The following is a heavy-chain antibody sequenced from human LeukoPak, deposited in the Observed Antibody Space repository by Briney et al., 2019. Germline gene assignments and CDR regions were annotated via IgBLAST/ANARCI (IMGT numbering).Heavy chain of an antibody. CDR2: IYHSGST. CDR1: GGSISSGNYY. D-gene: IGHD3-3*01. V-gene: IGHV4-39*07. Sequence: SETLSLTCTVSGGSISSGNYYWGWIRQPPGKGLEWIGSIYHSGSTYNNPSLESRVTISIDTSKNQFSLKLNYVTAADTAVYFCVRDKTFEVVNFFDNWGQGTLVTVSS. J-gene: IGHJ4*02. CDR3: VRDKTFEVVNFFDN.